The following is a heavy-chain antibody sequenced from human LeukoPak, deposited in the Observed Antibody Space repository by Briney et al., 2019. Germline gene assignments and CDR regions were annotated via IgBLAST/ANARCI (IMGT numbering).Heavy chain of an antibody. D-gene: IGHD2-2*01. Sequence: GASVKVSCKASGFTFTGYYIHWVRQAPGQGLEWMGWIHPDSGGTNYAQKFQGRVTLTSDTSISTAYMELSSLKSDDTAVYYCARGSRVPADGYYYYGMDVWGQGTTVTVSS. CDR2: IHPDSGGT. CDR1: GFTFTGYY. J-gene: IGHJ6*02. V-gene: IGHV1-2*02. CDR3: ARGSRVPADGYYYYGMDV.